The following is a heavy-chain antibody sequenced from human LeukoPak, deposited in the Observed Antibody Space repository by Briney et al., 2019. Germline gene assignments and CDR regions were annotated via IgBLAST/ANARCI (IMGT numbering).Heavy chain of an antibody. J-gene: IGHJ4*02. Sequence: GGSLRLSCAASGLTFSSYAMSWVGQAPGKGLDGASAISGSGGSTYYAGSVKGRFTISRDNSQNTLYLQMNSLRAEDTAIYYCAKERNRSTSCYYYWGQGTLVTVSS. CDR1: GLTFSSYA. CDR3: AKERNRSTSCYYY. V-gene: IGHV3-23*01. CDR2: ISGSGGST. D-gene: IGHD2-2*01.